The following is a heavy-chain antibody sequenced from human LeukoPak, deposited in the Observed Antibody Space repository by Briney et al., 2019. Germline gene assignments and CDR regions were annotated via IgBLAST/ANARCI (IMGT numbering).Heavy chain of an antibody. J-gene: IGHJ4*02. CDR3: AKQPIAAAGTYYFDY. CDR2: ISRSSSTI. Sequence: HPGGSLRLSCAASGFTFSTYNMNWVRQAPEKGLEWVSYISRSSSTIYYADSVKGRFTISRDNSKNTLYLQMNSLRAEDTAVYYCAKQPIAAAGTYYFDYWGQGTLVTVSS. CDR1: GFTFSTYN. V-gene: IGHV3-48*01. D-gene: IGHD6-13*01.